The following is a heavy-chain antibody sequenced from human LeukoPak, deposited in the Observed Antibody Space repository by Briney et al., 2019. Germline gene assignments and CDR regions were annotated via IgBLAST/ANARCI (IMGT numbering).Heavy chain of an antibody. CDR2: INPNSGGT. V-gene: IGHV1-2*02. D-gene: IGHD3-22*01. CDR3: ARENSSARYYGMDV. Sequence: GGSLRLSCAASGFTFSSYGMPWVRQAPGQGLEWMGWINPNSGGTNYAQKFQGRVTMTRDTSISTAYMELSRLRSDDTAVYYCARENSSARYYGMDVWGQGTTVTVSS. J-gene: IGHJ6*02. CDR1: GFTFSSYG.